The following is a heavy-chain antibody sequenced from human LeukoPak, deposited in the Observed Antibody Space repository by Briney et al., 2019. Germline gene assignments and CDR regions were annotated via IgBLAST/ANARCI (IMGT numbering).Heavy chain of an antibody. J-gene: IGHJ4*02. CDR1: GFTFSSYA. Sequence: GGSLRLSCAASGFTFSSYAMSWVRQAPGKGLEWVSAISGSGGSTYYADSVKGRFTISRDNSKNTLYLQMNSLRAEDTAVYYCAKDRAGYDILTGYPTTPGLDYWGQGTLVTVSS. CDR2: ISGSGGST. V-gene: IGHV3-23*01. CDR3: AKDRAGYDILTGYPTTPGLDY. D-gene: IGHD3-9*01.